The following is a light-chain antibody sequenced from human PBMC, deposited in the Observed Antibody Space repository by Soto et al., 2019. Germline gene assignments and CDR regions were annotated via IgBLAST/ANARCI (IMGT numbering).Light chain of an antibody. Sequence: QSALTQPASLSGSPGQSITISCTGTSSDIGAYDYVSWYQQHPDKAPKLMIYEVSNRPSGVSDRFSGSKSANTASLTISGLQAEDEANYYCSSYTRSTLLFGGGTKVTVL. J-gene: IGLJ2*01. V-gene: IGLV2-14*01. CDR1: SSDIGAYDY. CDR3: SSYTRSTLL. CDR2: EVS.